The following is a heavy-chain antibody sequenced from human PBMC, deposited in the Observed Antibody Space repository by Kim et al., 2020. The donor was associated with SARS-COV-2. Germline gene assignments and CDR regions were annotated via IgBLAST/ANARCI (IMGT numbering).Heavy chain of an antibody. Sequence: GGSLRLSCAASGFTFSDFYILWICQAPGKGLECLSDTSTSGSYTNYAENVKGRFTVSRDNAENSVSLQMSSLRAEDTAIYYCARRGIGWYSHIDYWGQGTLVTVSS. CDR3: ARRGIGWYSHIDY. CDR2: TSTSGSYT. CDR1: GFTFSDFY. J-gene: IGHJ4*02. V-gene: IGHV3-11*03. D-gene: IGHD2-15*01.